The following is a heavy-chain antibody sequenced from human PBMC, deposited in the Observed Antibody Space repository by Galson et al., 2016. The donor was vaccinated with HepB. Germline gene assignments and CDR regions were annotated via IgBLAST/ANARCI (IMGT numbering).Heavy chain of an antibody. CDR1: GFIFSAYA. D-gene: IGHD1-26*01. V-gene: IGHV3-64D*06. J-gene: IGHJ5*02. CDR3: VRVVNGSYYT. Sequence: SLRLSCAASGFIFSAYAMHWVRQAPGTGLECVSATSGNADITHYVDSVKGRLTTSKDFSKSTLYLQMSSLRVEDTAVYYCVRVVNGSYYTWGQGTLVTASS. CDR2: TSGNADIT.